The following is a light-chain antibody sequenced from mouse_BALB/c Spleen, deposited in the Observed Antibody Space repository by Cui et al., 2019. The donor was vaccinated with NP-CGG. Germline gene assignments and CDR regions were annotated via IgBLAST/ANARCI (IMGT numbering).Light chain of an antibody. CDR1: TGAVTTSNY. CDR2: GTN. Sequence: VVTQKSALTTSPGETVTLTCRSSTGAVTTSNYANWVQEKPDHLFTGLIGGTNNRAPGVPARFSGSLIGDKAVLTITGAQTEDEAIYFCALWYSNHWVFGGGTKLTVL. CDR3: ALWYSNHWV. V-gene: IGLV1*01. J-gene: IGLJ1*01.